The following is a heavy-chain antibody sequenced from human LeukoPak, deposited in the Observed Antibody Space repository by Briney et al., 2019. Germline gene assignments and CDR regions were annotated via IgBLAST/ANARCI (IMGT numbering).Heavy chain of an antibody. D-gene: IGHD2-21*01. J-gene: IGHJ4*02. CDR2: IYYSGST. CDR3: ASYSYSGDYFDY. V-gene: IGHV4-39*07. CDR1: GGSISSSSYY. Sequence: SETLSLTCTVSGGSISSSSYYWGWIRQPPGKGLEWIGSIYYSGSTYYNPSLKSRVTISVDTSKNQFSLKLSSVTAADTAVYYCASYSYSGDYFDYWGQGTLVTVSS.